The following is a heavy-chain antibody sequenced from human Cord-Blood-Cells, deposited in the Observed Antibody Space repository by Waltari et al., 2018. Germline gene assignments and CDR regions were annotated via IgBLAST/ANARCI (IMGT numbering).Heavy chain of an antibody. V-gene: IGHV4-34*01. J-gene: IGHJ4*02. CDR2: INHSGST. Sequence: QVQLQQWGAGLLKPSETLSLTCAVYGGSFSGYSWSWIRQPPGKGLEWIGEINHSGSTTYNPSLKSRVTISVDTSKNQFSLKLSSVTAADTAVYYCARGPWTGNDYWGQGTLVTVSS. CDR3: ARGPWTGNDY. CDR1: GGSFSGYS. D-gene: IGHD3-9*01.